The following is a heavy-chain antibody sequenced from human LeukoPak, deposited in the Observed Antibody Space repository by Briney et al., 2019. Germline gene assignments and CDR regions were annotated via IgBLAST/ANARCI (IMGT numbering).Heavy chain of an antibody. V-gene: IGHV1-18*01. D-gene: IGHD2-2*01. Sequence: GASVKVSCKASGYTFTSYGISWVRQAPGQGLEWMGWISAYNGNTNYAQKLQGRATMTTDTSTSTAYMELRSLRSDDTAVYYCAREEVVPAASGSFDAFDIWGQGTMVTVSS. CDR3: AREEVVPAASGSFDAFDI. CDR2: ISAYNGNT. CDR1: GYTFTSYG. J-gene: IGHJ3*02.